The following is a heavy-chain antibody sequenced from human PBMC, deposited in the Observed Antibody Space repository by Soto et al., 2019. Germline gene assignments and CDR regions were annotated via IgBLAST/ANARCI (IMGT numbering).Heavy chain of an antibody. D-gene: IGHD3-3*01. CDR1: GYTLTELS. CDR3: ATGYHDFWSGYYHNWFDP. CDR2: FDPEDGET. J-gene: IGHJ5*02. V-gene: IGHV1-24*01. Sequence: APVKVSCKVSGYTLTELSMHWVRQAPGKGLEWMGGFDPEDGETIYAQKFQGRVTMTEDTSTDTAYMELSSLRSEDTAVYYCATGYHDFWSGYYHNWFDPWGQGTLVTVSS.